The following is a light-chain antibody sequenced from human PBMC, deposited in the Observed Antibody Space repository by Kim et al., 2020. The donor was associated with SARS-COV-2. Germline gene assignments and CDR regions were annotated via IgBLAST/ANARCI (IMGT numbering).Light chain of an antibody. V-gene: IGLV3-19*01. Sequence: SSELTQDPAVSVALGQTVRITCQGDSLRSYYATWYQQKPGQAPILVIYGKNNRPSGIPDRFSASSSGNTASLTITGTQAGDEADYYCNSRGSNGNVVFGGGTQLTVL. CDR3: NSRGSNGNVV. J-gene: IGLJ3*02. CDR1: SLRSYY. CDR2: GKN.